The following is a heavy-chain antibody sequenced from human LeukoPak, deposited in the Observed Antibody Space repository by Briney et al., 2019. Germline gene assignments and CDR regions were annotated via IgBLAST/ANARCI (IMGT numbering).Heavy chain of an antibody. CDR2: IYYSGST. CDR1: GGSISSYY. V-gene: IGHV4-59*08. Sequence: SETLSLTCTVSGGSISSYYWSWIRQPPGKGLEWIGYIYYSGSTYYNPSLKSRVTMSVDTSKNQFSLKLSSVTAADSAVYYCARHSGSSWSYVDHWGQGTLVTVSS. J-gene: IGHJ4*02. D-gene: IGHD6-13*01. CDR3: ARHSGSSWSYVDH.